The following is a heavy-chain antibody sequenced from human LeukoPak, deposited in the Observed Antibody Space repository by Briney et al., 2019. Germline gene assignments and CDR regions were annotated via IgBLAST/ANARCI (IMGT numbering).Heavy chain of an antibody. J-gene: IGHJ4*02. CDR1: GYTFTGYY. V-gene: IGHV1-2*02. CDR3: ARALAVTGRGPRDFDF. Sequence: GASVKVSCKASGYTFTGYYMHWVRQAPGQGLEWMGWINPNSGGTNYAQKFQGRVTMTRDTSISTVYMELSSLRSEDTAVYYCARALAVTGRGPRDFDFWGQGTLVTVSS. CDR2: INPNSGGT. D-gene: IGHD6-19*01.